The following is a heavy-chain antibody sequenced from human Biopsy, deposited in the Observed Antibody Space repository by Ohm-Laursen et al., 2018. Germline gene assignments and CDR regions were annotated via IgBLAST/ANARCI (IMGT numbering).Heavy chain of an antibody. Sequence: SSVKVSCKASGYSFTNHDINWVRQAPGQGLEWMGIINPGGNSTAYTQNFQGRVTMTWDTSTTTVYMELSSLRSEDTAVYYCVLASFDYWGQGTLVTVPS. CDR2: INPGGNST. J-gene: IGHJ4*02. CDR1: GYSFTNHD. V-gene: IGHV1-46*01. CDR3: VLASFDY.